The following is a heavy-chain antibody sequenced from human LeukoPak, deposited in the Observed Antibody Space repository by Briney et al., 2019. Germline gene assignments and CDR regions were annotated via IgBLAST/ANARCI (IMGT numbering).Heavy chain of an antibody. CDR2: ILPIYGKA. D-gene: IGHD2-2*01. CDR1: GGTFSSYA. J-gene: IGHJ4*02. Sequence: SVKVSFKASGGTFSSYANSWVRQAPGQGVEWLGRILPIYGKANYSQKFQGRVTITADKSTSTAYMELSSRRSEDTAVYYCAKDQGEKYHLLSGWGQGTLVTVSS. V-gene: IGHV1-69*04. CDR3: AKDQGEKYHLLSG.